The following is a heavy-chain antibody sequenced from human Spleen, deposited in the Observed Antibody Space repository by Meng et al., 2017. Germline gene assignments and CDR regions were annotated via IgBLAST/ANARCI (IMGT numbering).Heavy chain of an antibody. V-gene: IGHV1-69*05. Sequence: SVKVSCKASGGTFGSYSISWVRQAPGQGLEWMGGIIPIFGTTNYAQKFQGRVTITTDESTSTAYMELSSLRSEDTAVYYCARDGDYTESMDVWGQGTTVTVSS. CDR1: GGTFGSYS. CDR2: IIPIFGTT. D-gene: IGHD4-11*01. J-gene: IGHJ6*02. CDR3: ARDGDYTESMDV.